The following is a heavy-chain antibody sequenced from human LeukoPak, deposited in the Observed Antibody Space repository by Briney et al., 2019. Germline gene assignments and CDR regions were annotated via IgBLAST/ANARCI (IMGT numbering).Heavy chain of an antibody. J-gene: IGHJ4*02. D-gene: IGHD2-2*01. Sequence: GSLRLSCAASGFTFSSYAMSWVRQAPGKGLGWVSAISGSGGSTYYADSVKGRFTISRDNSKNTLYLQMNSLRAEDTAVYYCAKSDLVVVPAAHDYWGQGTLVTVSS. V-gene: IGHV3-23*01. CDR2: ISGSGGST. CDR3: AKSDLVVVPAAHDY. CDR1: GFTFSSYA.